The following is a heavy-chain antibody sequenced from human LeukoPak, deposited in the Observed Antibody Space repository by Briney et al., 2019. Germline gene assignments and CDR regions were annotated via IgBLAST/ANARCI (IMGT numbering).Heavy chain of an antibody. J-gene: IGHJ5*02. V-gene: IGHV4-39*07. D-gene: IGHD5-18*01. CDR1: GGSISSSSYY. CDR2: IYYSGST. CDR3: ARDLIYGDTAMVTSWFDP. Sequence: SETLSLTCTVSGGSISSSSYYWGWIRQPPGKGLEWIGSIYYSGSTYYNPSLKSRVTISVDTSKNQFSLKLSSVTAADTAVYYCARDLIYGDTAMVTSWFDPWGQGTLVTVSS.